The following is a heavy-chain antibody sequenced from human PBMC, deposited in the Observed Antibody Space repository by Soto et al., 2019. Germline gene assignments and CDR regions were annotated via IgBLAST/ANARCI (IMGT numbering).Heavy chain of an antibody. D-gene: IGHD3-22*01. Sequence: SVKVSCKASGGTLSSNAISWVRQAPGQGLEWMGGIIPIFGTANYAQKFQGRVTITADESTSTAYMELSSLRSEDTAVYYCARGDYYDSSGYYPNRYFDYWGQGTLVTVSS. J-gene: IGHJ4*02. V-gene: IGHV1-69*13. CDR3: ARGDYYDSSGYYPNRYFDY. CDR2: IIPIFGTA. CDR1: GGTLSSNA.